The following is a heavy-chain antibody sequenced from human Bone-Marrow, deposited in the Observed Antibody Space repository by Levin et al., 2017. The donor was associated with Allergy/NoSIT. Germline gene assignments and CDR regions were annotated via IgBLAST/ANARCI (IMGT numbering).Heavy chain of an antibody. V-gene: IGHV1-18*01. J-gene: IGHJ6*02. CDR3: ARDPPGTGLHFFHSTGPDV. Sequence: ASVKVSCKTSGYIFKNYGISWVRQAPGQGLEWMGWTRGDNGDEHFAQRFQDRLTMTTDISTATAYMELRSLRSDDTALYYCARDPPGTGLHFFHSTGPDVWGQGTTVIVSS. D-gene: IGHD2/OR15-2a*01. CDR1: GYIFKNYG. CDR2: TRGDNGDE.